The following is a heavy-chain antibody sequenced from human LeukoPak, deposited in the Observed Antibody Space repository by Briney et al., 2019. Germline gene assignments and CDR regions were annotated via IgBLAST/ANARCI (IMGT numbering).Heavy chain of an antibody. V-gene: IGHV4-4*07. D-gene: IGHD6-19*01. CDR1: GGSISSYY. J-gene: IGHJ5*02. Sequence: SETLSLTCTGSGGSISSYYWSWIRQPAGKGLEWIGRIHTSGSTNYNPSLKSRVTISVDTSKNQFSLKLSSVTAADTAVYYCARNVYSSLDWFDPWGQGTLVTVSS. CDR2: IHTSGST. CDR3: ARNVYSSLDWFDP.